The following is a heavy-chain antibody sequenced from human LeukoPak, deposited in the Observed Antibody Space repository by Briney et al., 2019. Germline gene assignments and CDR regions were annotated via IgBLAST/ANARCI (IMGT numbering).Heavy chain of an antibody. CDR3: ARVSVGATMLAYFDY. V-gene: IGHV1-69*06. CDR1: GGTFSSYA. J-gene: IGHJ4*02. Sequence: ASVKVSCKASGGTFSSYAISWVRQAPGQGLEWMGGIIPIFGTANYAQKFQGRVTITADKSTSTAYMELSSLRSEDMAVYYCARVSVGATMLAYFDYWGQGTLVTVSS. CDR2: IIPIFGTA. D-gene: IGHD1-26*01.